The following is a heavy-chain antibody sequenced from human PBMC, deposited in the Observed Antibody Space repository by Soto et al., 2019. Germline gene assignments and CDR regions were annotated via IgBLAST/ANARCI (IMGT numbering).Heavy chain of an antibody. CDR3: ARDGAARQWLVMCY. CDR2: ISAYNGNT. D-gene: IGHD6-19*01. Sequence: ASVKVYCKASGYTFTSYGISWVRQALGQGLEWMGWISAYNGNTNYAQKLQGRVTMTTDTSTSTAYMELRSLRSDDTAVYYCARDGAARQWLVMCYWGQGTLVTVSS. CDR1: GYTFTSYG. V-gene: IGHV1-18*01. J-gene: IGHJ4*02.